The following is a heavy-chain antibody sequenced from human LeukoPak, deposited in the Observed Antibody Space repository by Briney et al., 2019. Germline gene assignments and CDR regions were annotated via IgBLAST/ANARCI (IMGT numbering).Heavy chain of an antibody. V-gene: IGHV3-74*01. CDR2: INSDGSTS. D-gene: IGHD1-26*01. CDR1: GFTFSNYW. CDR3: TRGLYGSPGDN. Sequence: PGGSLRLSCAASGFTFSNYWMHWVRQAPGKGLVWVSRINSDGSTSDYADSVMGRFTMSRDNAKNTVYLHMNSLGAEDTAVYYCTRGLYGSPGDNWGQGTLVTVSS. J-gene: IGHJ4*02.